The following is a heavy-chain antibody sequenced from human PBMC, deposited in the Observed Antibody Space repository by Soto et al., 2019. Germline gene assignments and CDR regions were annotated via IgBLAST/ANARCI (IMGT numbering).Heavy chain of an antibody. D-gene: IGHD2-8*01. J-gene: IGHJ5*02. V-gene: IGHV1-46*01. CDR1: GYTFTSYD. Sequence: GASVKVSCKASGYTFTSYDINWVRQAPGQGLEWMGIINPSGGSTSYAQKFQGRVTMTRDTSTSTVYMELSSLRSEDTAMYYCARNGDCTRPGCIVGWFDPWGPGTLVTVSS. CDR2: INPSGGST. CDR3: ARNGDCTRPGCIVGWFDP.